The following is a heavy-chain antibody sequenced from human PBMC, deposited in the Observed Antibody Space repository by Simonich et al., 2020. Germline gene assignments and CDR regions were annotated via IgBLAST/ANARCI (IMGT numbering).Heavy chain of an antibody. CDR2: IRGSGGST. CDR1: GFTFSSYA. D-gene: IGHD3-16*01. CDR3: AKGLGGDWYFDL. J-gene: IGHJ2*01. V-gene: IGHV3-23*01. Sequence: EVQLLESGGGLVQPGGSLRLSCAASGFTFSSYALSWVRQAPGRGLGGVSAIRGSGGSTYYADSVKGRFTISRDNAKNTLYLQMNSLRAEDTAVYYCAKGLGGDWYFDLWGRGTLVTVSS.